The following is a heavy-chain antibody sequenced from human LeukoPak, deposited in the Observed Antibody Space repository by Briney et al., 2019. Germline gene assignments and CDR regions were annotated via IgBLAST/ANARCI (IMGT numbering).Heavy chain of an antibody. CDR1: GFTFSSYG. CDR2: IWYDGSNK. CDR3: ARDLLFQDYYDSSGYLDY. D-gene: IGHD3-22*01. V-gene: IGHV3-33*01. J-gene: IGHJ4*02. Sequence: GRSLRLSCAASGFTFSSYGMHWVRQAPGTGLEWVAVIWYDGSNKYYADSVKGRFTISRDNSKNTLYLQMNSLRAEDTAVYYCARDLLFQDYYDSSGYLDYWGQGTLVTVSS.